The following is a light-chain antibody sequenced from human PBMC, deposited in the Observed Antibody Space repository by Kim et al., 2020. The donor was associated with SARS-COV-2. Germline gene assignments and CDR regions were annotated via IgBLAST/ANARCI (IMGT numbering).Light chain of an antibody. V-gene: IGKV3-11*01. Sequence: LSPGERATLSCRASRSVSSYLAWYQQKPGQAPRLLIFDASNRATGIPARFSGGGSGTDFTLTISSLESEDFAVYYCQQRSNWPGLTFGGGTKVEI. CDR2: DAS. CDR1: RSVSSY. J-gene: IGKJ4*01. CDR3: QQRSNWPGLT.